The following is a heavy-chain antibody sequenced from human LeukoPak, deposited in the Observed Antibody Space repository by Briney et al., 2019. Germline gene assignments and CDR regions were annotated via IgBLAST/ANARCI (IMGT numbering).Heavy chain of an antibody. CDR3: AKWASIFGVVIDSIYYYYGMDV. CDR1: GFTLSSYW. CDR2: IKQDGSEK. Sequence: GGSLRLSCAASGFTLSSYWMSWVRQAPGKGLEWVANIKQDGSEKYYVDSVKGRFTISRDNAKNTLYLQMNSLRAEDTAVYYCAKWASIFGVVIDSIYYYYGMDVWGQGTTVTVSS. J-gene: IGHJ6*02. D-gene: IGHD3-3*01. V-gene: IGHV3-7*03.